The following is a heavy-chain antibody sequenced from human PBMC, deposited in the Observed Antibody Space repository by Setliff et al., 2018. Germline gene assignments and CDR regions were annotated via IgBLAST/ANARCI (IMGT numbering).Heavy chain of an antibody. CDR1: GGPFDRYA. V-gene: IGHV1-69*10. CDR2: IVPILATT. Sequence: GASVKVSCKASGGPFDRYALSWVRQAPGQGLEWLGGIVPILATTNYAQKLQGRVTMTTDTSTSTAYMELRSLRSEDTAVYYCATPTVVTPHYYYGMDVWGQGTTVTVSS. CDR3: ATPTVVTPHYYYGMDV. J-gene: IGHJ6*02. D-gene: IGHD4-17*01.